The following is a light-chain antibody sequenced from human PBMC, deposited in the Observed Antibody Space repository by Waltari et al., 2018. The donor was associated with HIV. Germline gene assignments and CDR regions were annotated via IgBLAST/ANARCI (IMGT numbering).Light chain of an antibody. CDR1: QGISSS. Sequence: DIQLTQSPSFLSASVGDRVTISCRASQGISSSLAWYQQKPGKAPNLLIYDASTLQSGVPSRFSGSGSGTEFTLTISSLQPEDFATYHCQQLYSYLPHTFGQGTKLDIK. CDR2: DAS. CDR3: QQLYSYLPHT. J-gene: IGKJ2*01. V-gene: IGKV1-9*01.